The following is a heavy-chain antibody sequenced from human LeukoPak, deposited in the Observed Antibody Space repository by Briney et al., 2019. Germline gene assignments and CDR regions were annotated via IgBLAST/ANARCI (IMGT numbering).Heavy chain of an antibody. CDR1: GFTLSSYG. Sequence: PGGSLRLSCAASGFTLSSYGMNWVRQAPGKGLEWVSSISSSSSYRYYADSVKGRFTISRDNSKNTLFLQMNSLRPEDTAVYYCARDLKTAMDYFDYWGQGALVTVSS. CDR2: ISSSSSYR. V-gene: IGHV3-21*01. J-gene: IGHJ4*02. CDR3: ARDLKTAMDYFDY. D-gene: IGHD2-2*01.